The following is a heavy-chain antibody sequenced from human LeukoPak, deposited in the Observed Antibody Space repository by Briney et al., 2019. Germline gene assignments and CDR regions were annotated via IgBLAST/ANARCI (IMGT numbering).Heavy chain of an antibody. J-gene: IGHJ4*02. Sequence: GASVKVSCKASGYTFTSYDINWVRHATGQGLEWMGWMNPNSGNTGYAQKFQGRVTMTRNTSISTAYMELSSLRSEDTAVYYCARGRVTNRITIYYWGQGALVTVSS. CDR3: ARGRVTNRITIYY. D-gene: IGHD3-3*01. CDR2: MNPNSGNT. V-gene: IGHV1-8*01. CDR1: GYTFTSYD.